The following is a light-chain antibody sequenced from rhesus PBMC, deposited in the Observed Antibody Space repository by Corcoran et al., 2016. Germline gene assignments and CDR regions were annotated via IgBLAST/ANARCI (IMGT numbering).Light chain of an antibody. CDR1: QSVSSS. J-gene: IGKJ4*01. V-gene: IGKV3-42*01. CDR2: GAS. Sequence: EIVMTQSPATLSLSPGERATLSCRASQSVSSSLAWYQQKPGQAPKLLFYGASSRATGIPGRFSGSGSGTEVTLTISSLGPGDVGVYYCQQDYSWPRALTFGGGTKVELK. CDR3: QQDYSWPRALT.